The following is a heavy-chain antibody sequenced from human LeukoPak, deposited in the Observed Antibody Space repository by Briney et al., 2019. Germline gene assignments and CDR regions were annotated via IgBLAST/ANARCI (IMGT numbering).Heavy chain of an antibody. Sequence: SETLSLTCTVSGGSISSYYWSWIRQPPGKGLEWIGYIYYSGSTNYNPSLKSRVTMSVDTSKNQFSLKLGSVTAADTAVYYCAKYIRDSGTYNFDYWGQGTLVTVSS. V-gene: IGHV4-59*01. CDR3: AKYIRDSGTYNFDY. D-gene: IGHD5-24*01. CDR2: IYYSGST. J-gene: IGHJ4*02. CDR1: GGSISSYY.